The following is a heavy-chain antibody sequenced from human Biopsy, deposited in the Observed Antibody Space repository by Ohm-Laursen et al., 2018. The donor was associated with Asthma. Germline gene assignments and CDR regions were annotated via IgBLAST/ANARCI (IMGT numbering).Heavy chain of an antibody. D-gene: IGHD3-3*01. CDR2: ISYGGKT. V-gene: IGHV4-39*01. Sequence: GTLSLTWTVSGGSMTPTSHYWDWIRQAPGKGLEWIGYISYGGKTSYNPSLKNRVTISRDTWKNQFSLRLTSGTAADTAVYFCARRITIFGVVQKDHGMDAWGQGTTVIGSS. J-gene: IGHJ6*02. CDR3: ARRITIFGVVQKDHGMDA. CDR1: GGSMTPTSHY.